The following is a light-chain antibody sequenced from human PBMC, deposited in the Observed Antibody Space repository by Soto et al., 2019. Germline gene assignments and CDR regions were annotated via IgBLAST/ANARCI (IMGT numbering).Light chain of an antibody. J-gene: IGKJ1*01. CDR3: QQSYGTPLT. CDR1: QSISSF. V-gene: IGKV1-39*01. Sequence: DIQMTQPPSSLSASVGDRVTITCRASQSISSFLNWYQQKPGKAPKLLIYAASTLQSGVPSRFSGSGSGTDFTLTITSLQPEDIATYHCQQSYGTPLTFGQGTTVDIK. CDR2: AAS.